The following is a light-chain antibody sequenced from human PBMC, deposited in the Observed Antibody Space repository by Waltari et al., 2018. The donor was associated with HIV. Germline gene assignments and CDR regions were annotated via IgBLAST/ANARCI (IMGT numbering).Light chain of an antibody. Sequence: EVLMMQSPATLSVSLGIRVTLSCRANQSLGNNVAWYQQRPGQAPRLLVYEASTRAPDIPTQFTGSGSGTKFTLTIISLQSEDFGVYFCQQYSDWPLTFGGGTKVEI. CDR2: EAS. J-gene: IGKJ4*01. CDR3: QQYSDWPLT. V-gene: IGKV3-15*01. CDR1: QSLGNN.